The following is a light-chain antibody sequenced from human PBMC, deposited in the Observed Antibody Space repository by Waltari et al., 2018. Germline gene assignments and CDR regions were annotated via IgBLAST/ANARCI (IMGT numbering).Light chain of an antibody. CDR1: SSDVGGSNY. CDR2: DVS. Sequence: QSALTQPASVSGSPGQSITIPCTGTSSDVGGSNYFSWYQQHPGKAPKLMIYDVSDRPSRVSNRFSGSKSGNTASLTISGLQAEDEADYYCNSYTSISTLVFGGGTKLTVL. CDR3: NSYTSISTLV. V-gene: IGLV2-14*01. J-gene: IGLJ2*01.